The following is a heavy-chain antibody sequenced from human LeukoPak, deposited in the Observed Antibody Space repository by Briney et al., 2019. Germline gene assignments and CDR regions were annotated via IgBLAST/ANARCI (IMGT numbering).Heavy chain of an antibody. CDR3: ARVWAPHDYGDYYYYMDV. CDR1: GGSISSYY. J-gene: IGHJ6*03. CDR2: IYYSGST. Sequence: SETLSLTCTVSGGSISSYYWSWIRQPPGKGLEWIGYIYYSGSTNYNPSLKSRVTISVDTSKNQFSLKLSSVTAADTAVYYCARVWAPHDYGDYYYYMDVWGKGTTVTVSS. V-gene: IGHV4-59*01. D-gene: IGHD4-17*01.